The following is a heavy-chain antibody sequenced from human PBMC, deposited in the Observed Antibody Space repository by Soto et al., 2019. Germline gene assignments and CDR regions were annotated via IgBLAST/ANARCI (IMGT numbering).Heavy chain of an antibody. CDR2: ISAYNGNT. Sequence: SVKLCRQPSCHPFTISSISRLRQAPGQGLEWMGWISAYNGNTNYAQKLQGRVTMTTDTSTSTAYMELRSLRSDDTVVYYCARFLYVHGAFAIWGQGTMVTVS. CDR3: ARFLYVHGAFAI. J-gene: IGHJ3*02. CDR1: CHPFTISS. V-gene: IGHV1-18*04. D-gene: IGHD1-1*01.